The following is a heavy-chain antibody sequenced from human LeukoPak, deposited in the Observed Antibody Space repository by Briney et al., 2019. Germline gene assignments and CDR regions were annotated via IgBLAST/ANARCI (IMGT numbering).Heavy chain of an antibody. V-gene: IGHV3-21*01. CDR3: ARGGGSYSSPVAWYFDL. J-gene: IGHJ2*01. CDR1: GYTSIRYT. Sequence: TGGCLRLSCAHSGYTSIRYTMNWVRQTPRKGLGWVSSISVSSNHLYYADSVKRRFTISRDNAKNSLYLRMNSLRAEDTAVYYCARGGGSYSSPVAWYFDLWGRGTLVTVSS. CDR2: ISVSSNHL. D-gene: IGHD1-26*01.